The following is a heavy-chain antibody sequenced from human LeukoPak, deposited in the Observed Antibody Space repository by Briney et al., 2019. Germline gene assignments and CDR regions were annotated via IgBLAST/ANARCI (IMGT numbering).Heavy chain of an antibody. CDR3: ARDPNWNPQMDV. CDR2: ISSSSSYI. CDR1: GFTFSSYS. J-gene: IGHJ6*04. D-gene: IGHD1-1*01. V-gene: IGHV3-21*01. Sequence: NPGGSLRLSCAASGFTFSSYSMNWVRQAPGKGLEWVSSISSSSSYIYYADSLKGRFTISRDNAKNSLYVQMNSLRAEDTAVYYCARDPNWNPQMDVWGKGTRVTVSS.